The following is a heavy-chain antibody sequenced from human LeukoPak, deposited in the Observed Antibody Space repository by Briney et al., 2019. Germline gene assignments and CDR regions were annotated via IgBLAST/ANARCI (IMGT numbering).Heavy chain of an antibody. CDR3: ARGSELITYFDS. Sequence: ASETLSLTCTVSGGSISSYYWSWIRQSPGRGLEWLGYVYYSGSTSYNPSLTSRVTMSVDTSKNQFSLKLSSVTAADTAIYYCARGSELITYFDSWGQGTLVTVSS. CDR2: VYYSGST. J-gene: IGHJ4*02. D-gene: IGHD1-7*01. CDR1: GGSISSYY. V-gene: IGHV4-59*01.